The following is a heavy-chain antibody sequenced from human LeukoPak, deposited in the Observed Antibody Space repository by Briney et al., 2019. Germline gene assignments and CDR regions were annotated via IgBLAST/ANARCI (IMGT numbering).Heavy chain of an antibody. Sequence: GGSLRLSCAASGFPFSSSWVHWVRQAPGKGLVWVSRISGDGGSTEYADSVKGRFAISRDNAKNTLYLQMNSLRAEDTAVYYCAARLRDGLDIWGQGTMVTVSS. D-gene: IGHD6-25*01. CDR1: GFPFSSSW. V-gene: IGHV3-74*01. CDR2: ISGDGGST. CDR3: AARLRDGLDI. J-gene: IGHJ3*02.